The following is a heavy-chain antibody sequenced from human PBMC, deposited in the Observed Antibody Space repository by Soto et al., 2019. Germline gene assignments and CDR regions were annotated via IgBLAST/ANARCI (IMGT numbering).Heavy chain of an antibody. CDR3: ARYVIVRGWFDP. Sequence: ETLSLTCTVSGGSISSYYWSWIRQPPGKGLEWIGYIYYSGSTNYNPSLKSRVTISVDTSKNQFSLKLSSVTAADTAVYYCARYVIVRGWFDPWGQGTLVTVSS. D-gene: IGHD2-21*01. CDR1: GGSISSYY. J-gene: IGHJ5*02. CDR2: IYYSGST. V-gene: IGHV4-59*01.